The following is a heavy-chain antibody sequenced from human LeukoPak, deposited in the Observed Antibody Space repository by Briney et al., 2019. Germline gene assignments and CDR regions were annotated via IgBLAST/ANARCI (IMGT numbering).Heavy chain of an antibody. CDR3: AKDHGYSYGPFDY. CDR2: ISWNSGSI. V-gene: IGHV3-9*01. Sequence: GRSLRLSCAASGFTFDDYAMHWVRQAPGKGLEWVSGISWNSGSIGYADSVKGRFTISRDNAENSLYLQMNSLRAEDTALYYCAKDHGYSYGPFDYWGQGTLVTVSS. CDR1: GFTFDDYA. J-gene: IGHJ4*02. D-gene: IGHD5-18*01.